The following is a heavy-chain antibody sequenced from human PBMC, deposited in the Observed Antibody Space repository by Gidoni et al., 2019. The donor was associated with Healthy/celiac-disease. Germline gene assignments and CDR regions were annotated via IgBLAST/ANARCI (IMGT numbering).Heavy chain of an antibody. D-gene: IGHD4-17*01. V-gene: IGHV3-30*18. CDR3: AKDFPTVTTLPGGFDY. CDR1: GFSFSRYG. Sequence: QVQLVESGGGVVQPGRSLRLSCAASGFSFSRYGMHWVRQAPGKGLEWVAVISYDGSNKYYADSVKGRFTISRDNSKNTLYLQMNSLRAEDTAVYYCAKDFPTVTTLPGGFDYWGQGTLVTVSS. CDR2: ISYDGSNK. J-gene: IGHJ4*02.